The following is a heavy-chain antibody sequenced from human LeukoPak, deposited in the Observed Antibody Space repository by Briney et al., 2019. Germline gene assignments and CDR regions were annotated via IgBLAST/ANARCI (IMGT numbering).Heavy chain of an antibody. CDR2: IIPIFGTA. CDR1: GGTFSSYA. Sequence: GASVKVSCKASGGTFSSYAISWVRQAPGQGLEWMGGIIPIFGTANYAQKFQGRVTMTRDTSTSTVYMELSSLRSEDTAVYYCASPEYSSSWSYGMDVWGQGTLVTVSS. CDR3: ASPEYSSSWSYGMDV. D-gene: IGHD6-13*01. J-gene: IGHJ6*02. V-gene: IGHV1-69*05.